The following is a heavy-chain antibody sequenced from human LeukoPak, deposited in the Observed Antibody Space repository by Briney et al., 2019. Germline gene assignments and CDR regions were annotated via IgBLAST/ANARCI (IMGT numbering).Heavy chain of an antibody. Sequence: SETLSLTCAVYGGSFSGYYWSWIRQPPGKGLEGIGEINHSGSTNYNPSLKSRVTISVDTSKNQFSLKLSSVTAADTAVYYCARERDYGDYGIDYWGQGTLVTVSS. J-gene: IGHJ4*02. CDR1: GGSFSGYY. CDR2: INHSGST. V-gene: IGHV4-34*01. D-gene: IGHD4-17*01. CDR3: ARERDYGDYGIDY.